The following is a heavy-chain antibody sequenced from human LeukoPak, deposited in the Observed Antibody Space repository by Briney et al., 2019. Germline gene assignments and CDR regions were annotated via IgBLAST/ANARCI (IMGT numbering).Heavy chain of an antibody. J-gene: IGHJ3*02. CDR2: IYPGDSDT. CDR1: GYSFTSYW. CDR3: ARLLVIMDNDAFDI. D-gene: IGHD3-9*01. Sequence: GESLKISCKGSGYSFTSYWIGWVRQMPGKGMGWLGIIYPGDSDTRYSPSFQGQVTISADKSISTAYLQWSSLKASDTAMYYCARLLVIMDNDAFDIWGQGTMVTVSS. V-gene: IGHV5-51*01.